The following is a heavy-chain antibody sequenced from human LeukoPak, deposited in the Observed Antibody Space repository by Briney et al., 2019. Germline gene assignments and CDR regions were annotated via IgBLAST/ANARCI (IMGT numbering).Heavy chain of an antibody. CDR3: ARASYYYDSSGSPRAGYFDY. CDR1: GFTVSSNY. Sequence: GGSLRLSCAVSGFTVSSNYINWVRQAPGKGLEWVSVIYSGGTTYYADSVKGRFTISRDNSKNTLYLQMNSLRAEDTAVYYCARASYYYDSSGSPRAGYFDYWGQGTLVTVSS. J-gene: IGHJ4*02. D-gene: IGHD3-22*01. CDR2: IYSGGTT. V-gene: IGHV3-53*01.